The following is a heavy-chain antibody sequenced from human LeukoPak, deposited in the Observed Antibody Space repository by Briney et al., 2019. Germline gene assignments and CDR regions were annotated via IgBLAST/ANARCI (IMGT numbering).Heavy chain of an antibody. J-gene: IGHJ4*02. CDR3: ARALTGAHFDY. Sequence: ASVKVSCKASGYTFTCYYMHWVRQAPGQGLEWMGIINPSGGSTSYAQKFQGRVTMTRDTSTSTVYMELSSLRSEDTAVYYCARALTGAHFDYWGQGTLVTVSS. CDR1: GYTFTCYY. CDR2: INPSGGST. V-gene: IGHV1-46*01. D-gene: IGHD7-27*01.